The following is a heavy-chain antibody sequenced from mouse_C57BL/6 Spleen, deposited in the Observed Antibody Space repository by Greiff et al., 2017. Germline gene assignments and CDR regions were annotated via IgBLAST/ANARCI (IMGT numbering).Heavy chain of an antibody. V-gene: IGHV1-81*01. Sequence: VQVVESGAELARPGASVKLSCKASGYTFTSYGISWVKQRTGQGLEWIGEIYPRSGNTYYNEKFKGKATLTADKSSSTAYMELRSLTSEDSAVYFCARSWITTVVARMDYWGQGTSVTVSS. D-gene: IGHD1-1*01. J-gene: IGHJ4*01. CDR2: IYPRSGNT. CDR1: GYTFTSYG. CDR3: ARSWITTVVARMDY.